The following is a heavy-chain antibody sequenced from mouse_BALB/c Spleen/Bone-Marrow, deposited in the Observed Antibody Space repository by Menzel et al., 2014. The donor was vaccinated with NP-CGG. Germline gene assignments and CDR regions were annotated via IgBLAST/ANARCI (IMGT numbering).Heavy chain of an antibody. CDR3: AKNWAFDH. Sequence: QVQLQQSGAELVRPGASVKLSCKASGYTFTSYWMNWVRQRPGQGLEWIGIIEPSDSETHYNQMFKDKATLTVDKSSNTAHMQLRRLNSAGYAVFLCAKNWAFDHWGQGTILTVSS. D-gene: IGHD4-1*01. CDR2: IEPSDSET. V-gene: IGHV1-61*01. CDR1: GYTFTSYW. J-gene: IGHJ2*01.